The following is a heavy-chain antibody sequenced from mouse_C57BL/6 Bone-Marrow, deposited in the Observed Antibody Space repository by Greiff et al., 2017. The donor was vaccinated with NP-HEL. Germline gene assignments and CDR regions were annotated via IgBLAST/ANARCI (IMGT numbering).Heavy chain of an antibody. V-gene: IGHV5-17*01. D-gene: IGHD1-1*01. Sequence: EVKLVESGGGLVKPGGSLKLSCAASGFTFSDYGMHWVRQAPEKGLEWVAYISSGSSTIYYADTVKGRFPISRDNAKNTLFLQMTSLRSEDTAMYYCARTTTVPFEYWGQGTTLTVSS. J-gene: IGHJ2*01. CDR3: ARTTTVPFEY. CDR1: GFTFSDYG. CDR2: ISSGSSTI.